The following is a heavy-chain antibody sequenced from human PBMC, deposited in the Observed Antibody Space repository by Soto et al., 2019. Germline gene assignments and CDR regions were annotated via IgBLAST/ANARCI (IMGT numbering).Heavy chain of an antibody. Sequence: SETLSLTCTVSGGSISSYYWSWIRQPPGKGLEWIGYIYYSGSTNYNPSLKSRVTISVDTSKNQFSLKLSSVTAADTAVYYCARGHFGVVITPFAFWGQGTLVPVSS. J-gene: IGHJ4*02. CDR2: IYYSGST. CDR1: GGSISSYY. CDR3: ARGHFGVVITPFAF. V-gene: IGHV4-59*01. D-gene: IGHD3-3*01.